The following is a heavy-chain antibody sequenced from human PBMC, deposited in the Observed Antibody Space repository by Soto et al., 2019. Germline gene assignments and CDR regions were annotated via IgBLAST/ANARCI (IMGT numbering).Heavy chain of an antibody. J-gene: IGHJ4*02. D-gene: IGHD6-6*01. V-gene: IGHV4-39*01. CDR1: SASLSSSTYY. Sequence: PSETLSLTCSVSSASLSSSTYYWSWIRQPPGRGPEWIGSIYYSGNTYYKPSLKSRVSISIDTSRNQFSLKLTSVTAADTGVYYCASSSPFHYWARESWSQSPQ. CDR3: ASSSPFHY. CDR2: IYYSGNT.